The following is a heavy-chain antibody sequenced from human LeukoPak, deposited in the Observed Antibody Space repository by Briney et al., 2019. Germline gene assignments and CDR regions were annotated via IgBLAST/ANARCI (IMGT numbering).Heavy chain of an antibody. D-gene: IGHD1-7*01. CDR3: ARLITGTTNAPSYFDY. CDR1: GGFISSRSYY. J-gene: IGHJ4*02. CDR2: IYSSGST. Sequence: SETLSLTCTVSGGFISSRSYYWGWIRQPPGKGLEWIGTIYSSGSTYYNPSLKSRVTISVDTSKNQFSLKLSSVTAADTAVYYCARLITGTTNAPSYFDYWGQGTLVTVSS. V-gene: IGHV4-39*01.